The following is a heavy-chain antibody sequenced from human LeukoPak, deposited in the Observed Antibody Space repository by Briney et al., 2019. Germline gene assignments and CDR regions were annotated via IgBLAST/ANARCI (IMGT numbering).Heavy chain of an antibody. CDR3: AKDPRDHTYGWSWRYFDY. J-gene: IGHJ4*02. V-gene: IGHV3-48*04. CDR2: ISSSSSTI. Sequence: QTGGSLRLSCTASGFTFRSYSMNWVRQAPGKGLEWVSYISSSSSTIYYADSVRGRFTISRDNSKNTLYLQMNSLRSEDTAVYYCAKDPRDHTYGWSWRYFDYWGQGTLVTVSS. D-gene: IGHD5-18*01. CDR1: GFTFRSYS.